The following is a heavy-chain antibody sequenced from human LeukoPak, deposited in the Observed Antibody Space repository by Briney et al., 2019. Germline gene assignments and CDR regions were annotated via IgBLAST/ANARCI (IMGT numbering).Heavy chain of an antibody. V-gene: IGHV3-66*01. CDR1: GFTVSSNY. CDR2: IYSGGST. J-gene: IGHJ4*02. Sequence: PGGSLRLSCAAFGFTVSSNYMSWVRQAPGKGLEWVSVIYSGGSTYYADSVKGRFTISRDNSKNTLYLQMNSLRAEDTAVYYCAREYSSSSPDSIWGQGTLVTVSS. D-gene: IGHD6-13*01. CDR3: AREYSSSSPDSI.